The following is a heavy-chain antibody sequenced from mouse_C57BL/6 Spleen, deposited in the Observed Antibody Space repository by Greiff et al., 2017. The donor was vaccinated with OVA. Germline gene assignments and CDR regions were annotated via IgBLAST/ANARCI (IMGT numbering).Heavy chain of an antibody. CDR2: IWSGGST. CDR3: ARRENYYGSSYYWYFDV. J-gene: IGHJ1*03. V-gene: IGHV2-2*01. CDR1: GFSLTSYG. D-gene: IGHD1-1*01. Sequence: VKLVESGPGLVQPSQSLSITCTVSGFSLTSYGVHWVRQSPGKGLEWLGVIWSGGSTDYNAAFISRLSISKDNSKSQVFFKMNSLQADDTAIYYCARRENYYGSSYYWYFDVWGTGTTVTVSS.